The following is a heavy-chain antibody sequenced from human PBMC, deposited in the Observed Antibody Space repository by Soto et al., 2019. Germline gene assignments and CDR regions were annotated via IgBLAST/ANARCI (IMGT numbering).Heavy chain of an antibody. Sequence: QVQLVESGGGLVKPGGSLRLSCAASGFTFSDYYMSWIRQAPGKGLEWVSYISNSANTIYYADSVKGRFTIPRDNAKNSLSLHLNSLRADDTAVYYCARVGFCNTGSCYDFWGQGTLVTVSS. CDR2: ISNSANTI. J-gene: IGHJ4*02. D-gene: IGHD2-15*01. CDR3: ARVGFCNTGSCYDF. V-gene: IGHV3-11*01. CDR1: GFTFSDYY.